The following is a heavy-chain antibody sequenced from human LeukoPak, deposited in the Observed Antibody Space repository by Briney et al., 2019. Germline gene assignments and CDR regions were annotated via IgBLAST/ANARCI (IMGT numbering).Heavy chain of an antibody. CDR1: GFTFRSYA. Sequence: GGSLRLSCAASGFTFRSYAMYWVRQAPGKGLEWVAVISYDGSNKYYADSVKGRFTISRDNSKNTLYLQMNSLRAEDTAVYYCARDPSSGWGWYFQHWGQGTLVTVSS. CDR2: ISYDGSNK. J-gene: IGHJ1*01. V-gene: IGHV3-30-3*01. D-gene: IGHD6-19*01. CDR3: ARDPSSGWGWYFQH.